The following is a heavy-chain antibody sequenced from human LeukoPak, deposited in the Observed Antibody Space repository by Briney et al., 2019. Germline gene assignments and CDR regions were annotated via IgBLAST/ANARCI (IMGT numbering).Heavy chain of an antibody. J-gene: IGHJ4*02. D-gene: IGHD3-10*01. CDR3: ARFLWFGEESYYFDY. CDR1: GGSLSSSNW. Sequence: SETLSLTCAVSGGSLSSSNWWSWVRQPPGKGLEWIGEIYHSGSTYYNPSLKSRVTISVDTSKNQFSLKLSSVTAADTAVYYCARFLWFGEESYYFDYWGQGTLVTVSP. V-gene: IGHV4-4*02. CDR2: IYHSGST.